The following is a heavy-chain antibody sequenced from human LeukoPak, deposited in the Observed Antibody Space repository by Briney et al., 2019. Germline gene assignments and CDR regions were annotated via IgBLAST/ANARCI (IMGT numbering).Heavy chain of an antibody. J-gene: IGHJ5*02. CDR1: GYTFTSYG. Sequence: ASVKVSCKASGYTFTSYGISWVRQAPGQGLEWMGWISAYNGNTNYAQKLQGRVTMTTGTSTSTAYMELRSLRSDDTAVYYCARVTMVRGVIINNWFDPWGQGTLVTVSS. CDR2: ISAYNGNT. CDR3: ARVTMVRGVIINNWFDP. V-gene: IGHV1-18*01. D-gene: IGHD3-10*01.